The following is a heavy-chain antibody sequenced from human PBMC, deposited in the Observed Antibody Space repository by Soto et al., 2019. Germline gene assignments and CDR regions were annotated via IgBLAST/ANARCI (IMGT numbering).Heavy chain of an antibody. CDR2: MNPNSGNT. Sequence: ASVKVSCKASGYTFTSYDINWVRQATGQGLEWMGWMNPNSGNTGYAQKFQGRVTMTRNTSISTAYMELSSLRSEDTAVYYCARRGVTVTKDSGMEVWGQGTTVTVSS. D-gene: IGHD4-17*01. CDR3: ARRGVTVTKDSGMEV. J-gene: IGHJ6*02. V-gene: IGHV1-8*01. CDR1: GYTFTSYD.